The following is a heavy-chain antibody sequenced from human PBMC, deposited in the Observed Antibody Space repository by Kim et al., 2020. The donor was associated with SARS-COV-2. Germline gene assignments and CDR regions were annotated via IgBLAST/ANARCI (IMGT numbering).Heavy chain of an antibody. CDR1: GYTFTSYG. Sequence: ASVKVSCKASGYTFTSYGISWVRQAPGQGLEWMGWISAYNGNTNYAQKLQGRVTMTTDTSTSTAYMELRSLRSDDTAVYYCARDGFEWADIVVVPAATLDCWGQETLVTVSS. J-gene: IGHJ4*02. CDR2: ISAYNGNT. V-gene: IGHV1-18*01. D-gene: IGHD2-2*01. CDR3: ARDGFEWADIVVVPAATLDC.